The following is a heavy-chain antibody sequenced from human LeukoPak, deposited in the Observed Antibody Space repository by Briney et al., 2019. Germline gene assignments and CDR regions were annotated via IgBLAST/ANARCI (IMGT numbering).Heavy chain of an antibody. V-gene: IGHV1-18*01. CDR2: IIAYNGNT. CDR1: GYTFTSCG. CDR3: AVSGYSYGGGYYFDY. D-gene: IGHD5-18*01. Sequence: ASLKVSCKASGYTFTSCGISWVRQAPGQGLEWMGWIIAYNGNTNYAQKLQGRVNMTTDTSTSTAYIELRSLRSDDTAVYYCAVSGYSYGGGYYFDYWGQGTLVTVSS. J-gene: IGHJ4*02.